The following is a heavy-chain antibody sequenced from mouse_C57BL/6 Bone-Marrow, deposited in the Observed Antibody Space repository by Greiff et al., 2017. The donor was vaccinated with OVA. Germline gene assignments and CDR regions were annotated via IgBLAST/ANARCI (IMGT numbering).Heavy chain of an antibody. J-gene: IGHJ4*01. Sequence: EVKLMESGPGLAKPSQTLSLTCSVTGYSITSDYWNWIRKFPGNKLEYMGYISYSGSTYYNPSLKSRIAITRDTSKNQYYLQLNSVTTEDTATYYCARSPYYGSSLLAMDYWGQGTSVTVSS. CDR2: ISYSGST. CDR3: ARSPYYGSSLLAMDY. CDR1: GYSITSDY. D-gene: IGHD1-1*01. V-gene: IGHV3-8*01.